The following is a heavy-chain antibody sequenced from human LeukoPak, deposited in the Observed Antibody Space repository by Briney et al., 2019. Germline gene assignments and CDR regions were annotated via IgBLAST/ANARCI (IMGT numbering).Heavy chain of an antibody. J-gene: IGHJ4*02. CDR1: GGSFSDYY. D-gene: IGHD6-19*01. Sequence: SETLSLTCAVYGGSFSDYYWSWIRQPPGKGLEWFGEINHGGTTSYNPSLKSRVTISVDTSKNQVSLKLSSVTAADTAVYYCARQGAWYQYSFDHWGQGTLVTVSS. CDR3: ARQGAWYQYSFDH. V-gene: IGHV4-34*01. CDR2: INHGGTT.